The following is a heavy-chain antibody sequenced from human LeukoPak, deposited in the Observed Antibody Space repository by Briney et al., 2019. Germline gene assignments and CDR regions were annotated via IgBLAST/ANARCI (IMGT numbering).Heavy chain of an antibody. V-gene: IGHV3-33*01. D-gene: IGHD4-17*01. J-gene: IGHJ4*02. CDR3: ARDAIPDDYGDYGIDY. CDR1: GFIFSSHG. Sequence: GGSLRLSCVSSGFIFSSHGMQWVRQAPGKGLEWVAVIGHDGSSQNYADSVKGRFTVSRDNSKNTVHLHMNSLRAEDTAVYYCARDAIPDDYGDYGIDYWGQGTLVTVSS. CDR2: IGHDGSSQ.